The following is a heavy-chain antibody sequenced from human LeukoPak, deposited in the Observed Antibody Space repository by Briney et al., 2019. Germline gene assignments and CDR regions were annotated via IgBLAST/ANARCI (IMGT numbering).Heavy chain of an antibody. CDR3: FRGSGSTIDF. D-gene: IGHD3-10*01. CDR1: GFSLSTSGMR. CDR2: IDWDDDK. J-gene: IGHJ4*02. V-gene: IGHV2-70*04. Sequence: SGPALVKPTQTLTLTCTFSGFSLSTSGMRVSWIRQPPGKALEWLARIDWDDDKFYSTSLKTRLTISKDTSKNQVVLTMTNKDPVDTATYYCFRGSGSTIDFRGQGNLVPVSS.